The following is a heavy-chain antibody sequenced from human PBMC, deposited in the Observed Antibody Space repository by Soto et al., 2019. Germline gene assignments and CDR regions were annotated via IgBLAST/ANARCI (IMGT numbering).Heavy chain of an antibody. J-gene: IGHJ6*02. CDR1: GGTFSSYA. D-gene: IGHD3-10*01. Sequence: SVKVSCKASGGTFSSYAISWVRQAPGQGLEWMGGIIPIFGTANYAQKFQGRVTITADESTSTACMELSSLRSEDTAVYYCARALLLWFGEFYYYYGMDVWGQGTTVTVSS. V-gene: IGHV1-69*13. CDR2: IIPIFGTA. CDR3: ARALLLWFGEFYYYYGMDV.